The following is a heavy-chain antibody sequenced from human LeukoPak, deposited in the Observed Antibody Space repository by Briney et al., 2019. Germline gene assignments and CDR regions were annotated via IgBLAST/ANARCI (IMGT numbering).Heavy chain of an antibody. CDR2: IYYSGST. Sequence: PSETLSLTCTVSGGSISSSSYYWGWIRQPPGKGLEWIGSIYYSGSTYYNPSLKSRVTISVDTSKNQFSLKLSPVTAADTAVYYCARVSKDCSSTSCYTVDYYYYYMDVWGKGTTVTVSS. CDR3: ARVSKDCSSTSCYTVDYYYYYMDV. J-gene: IGHJ6*03. D-gene: IGHD2-2*02. V-gene: IGHV4-39*07. CDR1: GGSISSSSYY.